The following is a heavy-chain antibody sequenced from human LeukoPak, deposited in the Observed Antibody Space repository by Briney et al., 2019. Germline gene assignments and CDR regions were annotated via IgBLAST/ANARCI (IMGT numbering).Heavy chain of an antibody. V-gene: IGHV4-4*02. CDR3: AREGGPYRPLDY. J-gene: IGHJ4*02. Sequence: GSLRLSCAASGVIFSSYSMTWVRQAPGKGVEWIGEVNLQGSTNYNPSLKSRVAISVDKSENHISLKLTSVTAADTAVYYCAREGGPYRPLDYSGQGTLVTVAS. CDR1: GVIFSSYS. CDR2: VNLQGST.